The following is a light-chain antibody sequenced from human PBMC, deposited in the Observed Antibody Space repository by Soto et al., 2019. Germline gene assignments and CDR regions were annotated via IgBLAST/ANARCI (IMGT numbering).Light chain of an antibody. CDR1: KFDIGRYDY. Sequence: QSALTQPASVSGSPGQTITISCSGTKFDIGRYDYVSWYRQHPGAAPNLIIFEVNNRPSGVSNRFSGSKSGNTASLTILGLQVEDAALYFCSSYTSASALGIFGAGTKLTVL. CDR3: SSYTSASALGI. CDR2: EVN. J-gene: IGLJ2*01. V-gene: IGLV2-14*01.